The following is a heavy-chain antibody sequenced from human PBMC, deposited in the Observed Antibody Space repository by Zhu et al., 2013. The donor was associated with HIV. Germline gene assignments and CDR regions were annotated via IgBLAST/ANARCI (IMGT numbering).Heavy chain of an antibody. V-gene: IGHV1-2*02. Sequence: QVQLVQSGAEVKKPGASVKVSCKASGYTFTGYYMHWVRQAPGQGLEWMGWINPNSGGTNYAQKFQGRVTMTRDTSISTAYMELSRLRSDDTAVYYCARTPSIRPGYSSSWYWFDPWGQGTLVTVSS. D-gene: IGHD6-13*01. CDR1: GYTFTGYY. CDR3: ARTPSIRPGYSSSWYWFDP. J-gene: IGHJ5*02. CDR2: INPNSGGT.